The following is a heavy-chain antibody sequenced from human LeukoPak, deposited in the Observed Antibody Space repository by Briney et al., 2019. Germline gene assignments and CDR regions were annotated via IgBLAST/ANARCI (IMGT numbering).Heavy chain of an antibody. CDR3: ARVRAMTTVTKRNWFDP. V-gene: IGHV4-61*02. CDR2: IYISGST. J-gene: IGHJ5*02. CDR1: GGSISSGNYY. Sequence: NASQTLSLTCTVSGGSISSGNYYWTWIRQSAGKGLEWIGRIYISGSTNYNPSLKSRVTISVDTSKNQFSLKLSSVTAADTAVYYCARVRAMTTVTKRNWFDPWGQGTLVTVSS. D-gene: IGHD4-17*01.